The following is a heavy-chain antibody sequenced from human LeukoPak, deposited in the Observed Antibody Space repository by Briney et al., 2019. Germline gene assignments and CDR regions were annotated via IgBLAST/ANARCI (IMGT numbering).Heavy chain of an antibody. V-gene: IGHV4-59*01. CDR2: IYSNGNT. CDR3: ARGLVGLTPHAGVFQI. J-gene: IGHJ3*02. D-gene: IGHD1-26*01. Sequence: SETLSLTCAVSGGSFSSSYWSWIRQPPGKGLEWIAYIYSNGNTNSNPSLRSRVTIAVDTSQSQFSLKLSSVTAADTAVYYCARGLVGLTPHAGVFQIWGQGTKVTVSS. CDR1: GGSFSSSY.